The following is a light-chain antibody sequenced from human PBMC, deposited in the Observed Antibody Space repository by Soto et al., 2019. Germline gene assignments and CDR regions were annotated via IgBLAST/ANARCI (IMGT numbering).Light chain of an antibody. CDR1: QSITTW. J-gene: IGKJ5*01. CDR3: QQYNDYQYT. V-gene: IGKV1-5*03. Sequence: DTQMTQSPSTLSASVGDRVTITCRASQSITTWLAWYQQKPGKAPKLLISKATNLQSGVPSRFSGSGSGTEFTLTISSLQPEDFAIYYCQQYNDYQYTFGQGTRLEI. CDR2: KAT.